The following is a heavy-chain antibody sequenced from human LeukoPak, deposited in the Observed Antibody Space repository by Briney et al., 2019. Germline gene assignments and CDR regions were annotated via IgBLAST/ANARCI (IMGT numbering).Heavy chain of an antibody. J-gene: IGHJ4*02. Sequence: PGGSLSLSCAASGFTFSSYGMHWVRQAPGKGLGWVAVISYDGSNKYYVDSVKGRFTISRDNSKNTLYLQMNSLRAEDTAVYYCAKLGHCSSTSCYGVFDYWGQGTLVTVSS. D-gene: IGHD2-2*01. V-gene: IGHV3-30*18. CDR1: GFTFSSYG. CDR3: AKLGHCSSTSCYGVFDY. CDR2: ISYDGSNK.